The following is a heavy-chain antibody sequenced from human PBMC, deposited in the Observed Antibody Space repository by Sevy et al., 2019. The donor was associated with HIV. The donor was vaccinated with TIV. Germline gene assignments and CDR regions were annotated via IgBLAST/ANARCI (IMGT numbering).Heavy chain of an antibody. CDR2: ISATGGGT. V-gene: IGHV3-23*01. D-gene: IGHD3-22*01. CDR3: AKALNPALESMIEVIFRTLKGFDV. CDR1: GFTFNTHA. J-gene: IGHJ3*01. Sequence: GGSLRLSCAASGFTFNTHAMNWVRQAPGKGLEWVSGISATGGGTYYTDSVKGRFTVSRDNSQNTLYLQMNSLRADDTAIYDGAKALNPALESMIEVIFRTLKGFDVWGQGTMVTVSS.